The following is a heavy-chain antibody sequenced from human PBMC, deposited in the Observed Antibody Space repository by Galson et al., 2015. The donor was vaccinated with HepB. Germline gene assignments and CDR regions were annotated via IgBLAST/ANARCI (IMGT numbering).Heavy chain of an antibody. CDR1: GYTFTSYG. Sequence: SVKVSCKASGYTFTSYGISWVRQAPGQGLEWMGWISAYNGNTNYAQKLQGRVTMTTDTSTSTAYMELRSLRSDDTAVYYCAREDSVAAAGHFDYWCQETLVTVSS. V-gene: IGHV1-18*01. J-gene: IGHJ4*02. CDR3: AREDSVAAAGHFDY. CDR2: ISAYNGNT. D-gene: IGHD6-13*01.